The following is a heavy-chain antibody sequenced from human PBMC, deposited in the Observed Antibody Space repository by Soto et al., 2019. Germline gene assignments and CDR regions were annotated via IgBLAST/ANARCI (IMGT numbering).Heavy chain of an antibody. D-gene: IGHD6-19*01. V-gene: IGHV3-74*01. CDR1: GFTFSSYW. Sequence: GGSLRLPCAASGFTFSSYWMHWVRQAPGKGLVWVSRINSDGSSTTYADSVKGRFTISRDNAKNTLYLQMNSLRAEDTAVYYCVRGEGGWETYWGQGTLVTVSS. CDR3: VRGEGGWETY. J-gene: IGHJ4*02. CDR2: INSDGSST.